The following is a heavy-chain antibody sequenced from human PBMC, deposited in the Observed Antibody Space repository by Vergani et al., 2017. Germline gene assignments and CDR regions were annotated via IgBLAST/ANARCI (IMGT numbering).Heavy chain of an antibody. J-gene: IGHJ4*02. Sequence: QVQLQQWGAGLLKPSETLSLTCAVYGGSFSGYYWSWIRQPPGKGLEWIGEINHSGSTNYNPSPKSRVTISVDTSKNQFSLKLSSVTAADTAVYYCARGGRWSGRTTYFDYWGQGTLVTVSS. CDR2: INHSGST. V-gene: IGHV4-34*01. D-gene: IGHD1-14*01. CDR1: GGSFSGYY. CDR3: ARGGRWSGRTTYFDY.